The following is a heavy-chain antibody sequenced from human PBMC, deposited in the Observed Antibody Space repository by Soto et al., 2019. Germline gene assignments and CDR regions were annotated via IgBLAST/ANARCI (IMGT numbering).Heavy chain of an antibody. CDR1: GYTFTSHG. J-gene: IGHJ6*02. CDR3: ASTSYGDYVSDYYGMDV. Sequence: ASVKVSCKASGYTFTSHGISWVRQAPGQGLEWMGWISAYNGNTNYAQKLQGRVTMTTDTSTSTAYMELRSLRSDDTAVYYCASTSYGDYVSDYYGMDVWGQGTTVTVSS. D-gene: IGHD4-17*01. V-gene: IGHV1-18*01. CDR2: ISAYNGNT.